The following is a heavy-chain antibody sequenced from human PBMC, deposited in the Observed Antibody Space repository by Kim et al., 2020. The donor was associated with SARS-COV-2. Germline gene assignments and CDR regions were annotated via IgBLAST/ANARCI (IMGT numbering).Heavy chain of an antibody. J-gene: IGHJ4*02. Sequence: GGSLRLSCAASGFTFSSYGMHWVRQAPGKGLEWVAVIWYDGSNKYYADSVKGRFTISRDNSKNTLYLQMNSLRAEDTAVYYCARASMQWLVLGIDYWGQGTLVTVSS. CDR3: ARASMQWLVLGIDY. D-gene: IGHD6-19*01. V-gene: IGHV3-33*01. CDR2: IWYDGSNK. CDR1: GFTFSSYG.